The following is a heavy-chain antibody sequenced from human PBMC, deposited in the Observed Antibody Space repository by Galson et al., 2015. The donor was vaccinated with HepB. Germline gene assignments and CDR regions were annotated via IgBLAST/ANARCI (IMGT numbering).Heavy chain of an antibody. V-gene: IGHV3-15*01. D-gene: IGHD3-10*01. CDR1: GFTFSNAW. CDR2: IKSKTDGGTT. Sequence: SLRLSCAASGFTFSNAWMSWVRQAPGKGLEWVGRIKSKTDGGTTDYAAPVKGRFTISRDDSKNTLYLQMNSLKTEDTAVYYCTTTYYYGSGSYLSWTYYFDYWGQGDFDYWGQGTLVTVSS. J-gene: IGHJ4*02. CDR3: TTTYYYGSGSYLSWTYYFDYWGQGDFDY.